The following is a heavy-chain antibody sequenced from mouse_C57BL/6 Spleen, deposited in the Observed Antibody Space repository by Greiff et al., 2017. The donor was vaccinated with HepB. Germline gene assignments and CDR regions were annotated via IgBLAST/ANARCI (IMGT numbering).Heavy chain of an antibody. CDR1: GYTFTDYY. CDR2: IFPGSGST. V-gene: IGHV1-75*01. CDR3: ARSRVITTVVATRAMDY. Sequence: VQLQQSGPELVKPGASVKISCKASGYTFTDYYINWVKQRPGQGLEWIGWIFPGSGSTYYNEKFKGKATLTVDKSSSTAYMLLSSLTSEDSAVYFCARSRVITTVVATRAMDYWGQGTSVTVSS. D-gene: IGHD1-1*01. J-gene: IGHJ4*01.